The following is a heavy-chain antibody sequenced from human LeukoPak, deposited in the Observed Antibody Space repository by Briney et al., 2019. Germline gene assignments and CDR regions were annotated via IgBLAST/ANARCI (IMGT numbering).Heavy chain of an antibody. J-gene: IGHJ6*02. D-gene: IGHD2-2*01. V-gene: IGHV1-18*01. CDR2: ISAYNGNT. CDR3: AREVEWARRMDV. CDR1: GGTFSSYA. Sequence: ASVKVSCKASGGTFSSYAISWVRQAPGQGLEWMGWISAYNGNTNYAQKLQGRVTMTTDTSTSTAYMELRSLRSDDTAVYYCAREVEWARRMDVWGQGTTVTVSS.